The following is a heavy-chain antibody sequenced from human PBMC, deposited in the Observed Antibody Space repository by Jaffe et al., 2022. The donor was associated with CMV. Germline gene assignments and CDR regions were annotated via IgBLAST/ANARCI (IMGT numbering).Heavy chain of an antibody. CDR1: GGSFSGYY. CDR3: ARGRLPAAYDY. V-gene: IGHV4-34*01. Sequence: QVQLQQWGAGLLKPSETLSLTCAVYGGSFSGYYWSWIRQPPGKGLEWIGEINHSGSTNYNPSLKSRVTISVDTSKNQFSLKLSSVTAADTAVYYCARGRLPAAYDYWGQGTLVTVSS. J-gene: IGHJ4*02. CDR2: INHSGST. D-gene: IGHD2-2*01.